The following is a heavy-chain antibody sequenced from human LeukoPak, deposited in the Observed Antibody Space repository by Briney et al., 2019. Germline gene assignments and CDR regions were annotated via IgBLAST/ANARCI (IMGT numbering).Heavy chain of an antibody. CDR3: ARGAYYYGSGSYLGFDY. D-gene: IGHD3-10*01. CDR2: IYYSGST. V-gene: IGHV4-39*01. CDR1: GGSISSSPYY. J-gene: IGHJ4*02. Sequence: PSETLSLTCTVSGGSISSSPYYWGWIRQPPGKGLEWIGTIYYSGSTYYNPSLKSRVTISVDTSKNQFSLKLTSVTAADTAVYYCARGAYYYGSGSYLGFDYWGQGTLVTVSS.